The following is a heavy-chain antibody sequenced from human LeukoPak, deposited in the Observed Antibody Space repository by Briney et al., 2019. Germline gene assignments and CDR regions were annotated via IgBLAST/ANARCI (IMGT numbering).Heavy chain of an antibody. CDR2: SIGSGGSA. V-gene: IGHV3-23*01. CDR1: GFTFSTYT. Sequence: GGSLRLSCVASGFTFSTYTMNWIRQAPGKGLEWVSGSIGSGGSAFYADSVKGRFSISRDTSKNTLFLHMNNLRAGDTAVYYCAKGGPDPGENYYFDYWGQGTLVTVSS. J-gene: IGHJ4*02. D-gene: IGHD3-10*01. CDR3: AKGGPDPGENYYFDY.